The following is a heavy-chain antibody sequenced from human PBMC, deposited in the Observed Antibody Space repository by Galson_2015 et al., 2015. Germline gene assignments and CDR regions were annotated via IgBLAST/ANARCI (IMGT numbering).Heavy chain of an antibody. CDR1: GFTFSTYA. Sequence: SLRLSCAASGFTFSTYAFHWVRQAPGKGLEWVALISYDGDKKHYADSAKGRFTIYRANYRNTLNVQMNSMRLEDTEIYFCVRGNLCGFDFCGQGTHGTVS. CDR2: ISYDGDKK. V-gene: IGHV3-30*14. CDR3: VRGNLCGFDF. J-gene: IGHJ4*02.